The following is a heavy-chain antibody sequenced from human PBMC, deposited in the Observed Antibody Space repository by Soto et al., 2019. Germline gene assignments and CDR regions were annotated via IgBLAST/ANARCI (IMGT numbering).Heavy chain of an antibody. D-gene: IGHD2-21*02. Sequence: SETLSLTCAVYGWSVSSGSYYWSWIRQPPGKGLEWIGEMSHSGGTHFNPSLKSRVTISVDTSKNQFSLKMSSVTAADTSLYYCARVERGTAATVVDAFDIWGPGTMVTVSS. V-gene: IGHV4-61*01. J-gene: IGHJ3*02. CDR1: GWSVSSGSYY. CDR2: MSHSGGT. CDR3: ARVERGTAATVVDAFDI.